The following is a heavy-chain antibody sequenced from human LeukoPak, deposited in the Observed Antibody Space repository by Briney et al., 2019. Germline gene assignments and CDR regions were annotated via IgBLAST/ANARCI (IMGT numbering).Heavy chain of an antibody. D-gene: IGHD3-3*01. CDR1: GGSTSSYY. Sequence: SETLSLTCSVSGGSTSSYYWSWIRQPPGKGLEWIGYTHYSGSAYYNPSLKSRVTISVDTPKSQFSLKLSSVTAADTAVYYCARAILTPSGFVWHFDLWGRGTLVTVSS. CDR2: THYSGSA. V-gene: IGHV4-59*06. CDR3: ARAILTPSGFVWHFDL. J-gene: IGHJ2*01.